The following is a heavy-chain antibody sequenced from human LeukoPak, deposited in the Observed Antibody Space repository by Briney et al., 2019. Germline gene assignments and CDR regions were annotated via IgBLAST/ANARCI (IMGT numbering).Heavy chain of an antibody. CDR3: ATPIAVAGLLENDY. J-gene: IGHJ4*02. V-gene: IGHV3-30-3*01. CDR1: GFTFSNYA. D-gene: IGHD6-19*01. Sequence: GGSLRLSCAASGFTFSNYAMQWVRQAPGKGLEWVAVISYDGSITYYADSVKGRFTISRDNSKNTLYLQMNSLRAEDTAVYYCATPIAVAGLLENDYWGQGTLVTVSS. CDR2: ISYDGSIT.